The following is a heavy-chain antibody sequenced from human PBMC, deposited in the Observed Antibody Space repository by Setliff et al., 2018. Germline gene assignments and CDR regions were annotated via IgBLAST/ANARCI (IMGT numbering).Heavy chain of an antibody. D-gene: IGHD2-21*01. CDR2: IYYSGTT. CDR3: ARRGRVWPSYYYYYMDV. CDR1: GGSVSSSSYY. Sequence: SETLSLTCTVSGGSVSSSSYYWGWIRQPPGKGLEWIGTIYYSGTTYYSPSLKSRVTISVDTSKNQFSLKLSSVTAADTAVYYCARRGRVWPSYYYYYMDVWGKGTTVTVSS. J-gene: IGHJ6*03. V-gene: IGHV4-39*01.